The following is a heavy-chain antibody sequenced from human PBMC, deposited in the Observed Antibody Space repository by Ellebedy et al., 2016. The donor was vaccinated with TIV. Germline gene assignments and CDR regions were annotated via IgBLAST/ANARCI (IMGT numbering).Heavy chain of an antibody. V-gene: IGHV3-30-3*01. CDR2: TSYDGTIK. D-gene: IGHD3-22*01. CDR1: GFTFNSYA. Sequence: GESLKISCAASGFTFNSYAMHWVRQVPGKGLEWVAVTSYDGTIKHYADSVKGRFTISRDNYKNTLYLQMNSLGAEDTAVYYCAKGDYFDASGYSLGRIDSWGQGTLVTVPS. J-gene: IGHJ4*02. CDR3: AKGDYFDASGYSLGRIDS.